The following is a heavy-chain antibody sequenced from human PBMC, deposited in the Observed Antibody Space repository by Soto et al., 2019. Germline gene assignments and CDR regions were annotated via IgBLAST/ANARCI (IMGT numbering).Heavy chain of an antibody. CDR2: ISVSGGST. CDR1: GFTFSSYA. J-gene: IGHJ4*02. CDR3: AKAAGSDYYPVDY. Sequence: EVQLLESGGSLVQPGGSLRLSCAASGFTFSSYAMSWFRQAPGKGLEWVSSISVSGGSTYYADSVKGRFTISRDNSKSTLFLHMNSLRAEATAVYYCAKAAGSDYYPVDYWGQGTLVTVSS. D-gene: IGHD3-22*01. V-gene: IGHV3-23*01.